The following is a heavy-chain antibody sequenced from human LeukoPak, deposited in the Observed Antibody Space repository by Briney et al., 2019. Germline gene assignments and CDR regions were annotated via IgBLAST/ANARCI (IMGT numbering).Heavy chain of an antibody. CDR2: INTNTGNP. CDR3: ARESWSSVWSIDY. V-gene: IGHV7-4-1*02. J-gene: IGHJ4*02. CDR1: GGTFSSYA. Sequence: ASVKVSCKASGGTFSSYAISWVRQAPGQGLEWMGWINTNTGNPTYAQGFTGRFVFSLDTSVSTAYLQISSLKAEDTAVYYCARESWSSVWSIDYWGQGTLVTVSS. D-gene: IGHD6-19*01.